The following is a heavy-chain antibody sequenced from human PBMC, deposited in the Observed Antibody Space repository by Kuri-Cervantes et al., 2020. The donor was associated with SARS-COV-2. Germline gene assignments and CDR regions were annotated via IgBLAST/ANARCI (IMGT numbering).Heavy chain of an antibody. CDR1: GFPSSGYA. D-gene: IGHD2-2*01. CDR3: ARDRGVDYCSSTSCPSGPFGPFDP. Sequence: GGSLNSSCAAPGFPSSGYASHWVRQAPGKGLEWVAVISYDGSNKYYADSVKGRFTISRDNSKNTLYLQMNSLRAEDTAVYYCARDRGVDYCSSTSCPSGPFGPFDPWGQGTLVTVSS. J-gene: IGHJ5*02. V-gene: IGHV3-30-3*01. CDR2: ISYDGSNK.